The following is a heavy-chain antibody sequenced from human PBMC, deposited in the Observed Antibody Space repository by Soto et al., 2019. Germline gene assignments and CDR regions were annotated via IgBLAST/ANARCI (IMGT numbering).Heavy chain of an antibody. CDR2: VHHSVTT. D-gene: IGHD5-12*01. J-gene: IGHJ4*02. Sequence: SETLSLTCDVSGGPVGYTSFYWGWLRQSPGKGLEWIGSVHHSVTTYYNPSLKSRVTISVDRSKNQFSLKLSSVTAADTAVYYCAAGGGLPRYYWGQGTLVTVSS. V-gene: IGHV4-39*07. CDR3: AAGGGLPRYY. CDR1: GGPVGYTSFY.